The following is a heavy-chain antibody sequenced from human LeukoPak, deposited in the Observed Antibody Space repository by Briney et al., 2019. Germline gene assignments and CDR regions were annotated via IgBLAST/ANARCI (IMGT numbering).Heavy chain of an antibody. J-gene: IGHJ4*02. CDR2: MNPNSGNT. V-gene: IGHV1-8*02. CDR3: ARGGRYYYDSSGYYYSIDY. CDR1: GYSFTNYG. D-gene: IGHD3-22*01. Sequence: ASVKVSCKTSGYSFTNYGITWVRQAPGQGLEWMGWMNPNSGNTGYAQKFQGRVTMTRNTSISTAYMELSSLRSEDTAVYYCARGGRYYYDSSGYYYSIDYWGQGTLVTVSS.